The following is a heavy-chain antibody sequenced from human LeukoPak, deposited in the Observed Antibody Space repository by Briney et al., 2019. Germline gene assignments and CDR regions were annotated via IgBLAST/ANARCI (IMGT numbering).Heavy chain of an antibody. V-gene: IGHV1-8*01. CDR2: MNPNSGNT. J-gene: IGHJ6*02. CDR1: GYTFTSYD. D-gene: IGHD3-22*01. CDR3: ARGRRDSSGYYYVRYYYYGMDV. Sequence: ASVKVSCKASGYTFTSYDINWVRQATGQGLEWMGWMNPNSGNTGYAQKFQGRVTMTRNTSISTAYMELSSLRSEDTAVYYCARGRRDSSGYYYVRYYYYGMDVWGQGTTVTVSS.